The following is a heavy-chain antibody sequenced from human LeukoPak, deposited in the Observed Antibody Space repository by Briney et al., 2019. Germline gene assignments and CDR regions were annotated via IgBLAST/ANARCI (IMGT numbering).Heavy chain of an antibody. J-gene: IGHJ4*02. V-gene: IGHV3-48*01. Sequence: PGGSLRLSCAASGFTFSSYSMNWVRQAPGKGLEWVSYISSSSSTIYYADSVKGRFTISRDNAKNSLYLQMNSLRAEDTAVYYCARDLRVVTTVTNSFDYWGQGTLVTVSS. CDR3: ARDLRVVTTVTNSFDY. CDR2: ISSSSSTI. CDR1: GFTFSSYS. D-gene: IGHD4-17*01.